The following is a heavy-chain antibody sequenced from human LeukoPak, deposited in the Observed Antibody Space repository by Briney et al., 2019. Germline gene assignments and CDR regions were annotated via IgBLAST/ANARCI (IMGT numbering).Heavy chain of an antibody. J-gene: IGHJ6*04. Sequence: GSLRPSCAASGFTFSSYSMNLVRQAPGEGVGWVSSISSSSSYIYYADSVKGRFTISRDNAKNSLYLQMNSLRAEDTAVYYCARWVEMVRGVFYYGMDVWGKGTTVTVSS. CDR2: ISSSSSYI. CDR3: ARWVEMVRGVFYYGMDV. D-gene: IGHD3-10*01. CDR1: GFTFSSYS. V-gene: IGHV3-21*01.